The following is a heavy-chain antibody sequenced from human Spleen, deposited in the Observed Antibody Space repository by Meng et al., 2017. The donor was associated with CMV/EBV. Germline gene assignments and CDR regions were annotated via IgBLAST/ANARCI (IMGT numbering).Heavy chain of an antibody. J-gene: IGHJ4*02. Sequence: GESLKISCAASGFTSRSYGMHWVRQAPGKGLEWVTFIRYDGSYQYYADSVKGRFTISRDNSKDTVYLQMNSLRTEDTAVYYCAKDRSRLAMAKDIDYWGQGSLVTVSS. CDR2: IRYDGSYQ. V-gene: IGHV3-30*02. CDR1: GFTSRSYG. D-gene: IGHD5-18*01. CDR3: AKDRSRLAMAKDIDY.